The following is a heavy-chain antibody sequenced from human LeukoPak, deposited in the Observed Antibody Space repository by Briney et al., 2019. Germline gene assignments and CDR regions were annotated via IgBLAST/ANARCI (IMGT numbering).Heavy chain of an antibody. D-gene: IGHD2-15*01. CDR2: IWYDGSNK. CDR3: ARDGSSLRSGFDY. Sequence: PGGSLRLSCAASGFTFSSYGMHWVRQAPGKGLEWVAVIWYDGSNKYYADSVKGRFTISRDNFKNTLYLQMNSLRAEDTAVYYCARDGSSLRSGFDYWGQGTLVTVSS. J-gene: IGHJ4*02. CDR1: GFTFSSYG. V-gene: IGHV3-33*01.